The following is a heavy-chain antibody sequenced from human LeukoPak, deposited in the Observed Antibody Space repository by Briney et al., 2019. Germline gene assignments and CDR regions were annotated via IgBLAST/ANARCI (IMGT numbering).Heavy chain of an antibody. V-gene: IGHV4-30-4*08. CDR2: IYYSGST. CDR3: ASQTAYYYDSSGYLDY. J-gene: IGHJ4*02. D-gene: IGHD3-22*01. Sequence: SQTLSLTCTVSGGSISSGDYYWSWIRQPPGKGLEWIGYIYYSGSTYYNPSLKSRVTISVDTSKNQFSLKLRSVTAADTAVYYCASQTAYYYDSSGYLDYWGQGTLVTVSS. CDR1: GGSISSGDYY.